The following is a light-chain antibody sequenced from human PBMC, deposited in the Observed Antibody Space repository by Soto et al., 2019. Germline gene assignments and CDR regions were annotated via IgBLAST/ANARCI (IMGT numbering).Light chain of an antibody. CDR1: SSNIGNNY. J-gene: IGLJ2*01. Sequence: QPVLTQPPSVSAAPGQKVIISCSGSSSNIGNNYVSWYQQLPGTAPKLLIHDNNERPSGIPDRFSGSKSGTSATLGITGLQTGDEADYYCGTWDSSLSAAIFGGGTKLTVL. V-gene: IGLV1-51*01. CDR2: DNN. CDR3: GTWDSSLSAAI.